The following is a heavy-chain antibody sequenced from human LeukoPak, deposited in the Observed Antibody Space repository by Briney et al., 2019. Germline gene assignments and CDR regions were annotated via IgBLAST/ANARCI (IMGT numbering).Heavy chain of an antibody. CDR3: ARDRRVVAAAGHYFDY. V-gene: IGHV1-46*01. J-gene: IGHJ4*02. D-gene: IGHD6-13*01. Sequence: ASVKVSCKASGYTFTSYYMHWVRQAPGQGLEWMGIINPSGGSTSYAQKFQGRVTMTTDTSTSTAYMELRSLRSDDTAVYYCARDRRVVAAAGHYFDYWGQGTLVTVSS. CDR1: GYTFTSYY. CDR2: INPSGGST.